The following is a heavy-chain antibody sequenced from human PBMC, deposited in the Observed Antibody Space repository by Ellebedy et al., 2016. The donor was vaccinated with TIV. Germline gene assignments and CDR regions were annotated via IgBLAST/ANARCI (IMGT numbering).Heavy chain of an antibody. D-gene: IGHD1-26*01. CDR3: ATSTSSACWESADS. CDR2: FSYSGDT. CDR1: GGSIRIYH. J-gene: IGHJ4*02. V-gene: IGHV4-59*13. Sequence: SDTLSLTXTVSGGSIRIYHWTWIRQSPGKGLEWIGHFSYSGDTSYNPSLNGRVTISLDSSKNQFSLRLSSVTTADTAMYFCATSTSSACWESADSWGQGTLVTVSS.